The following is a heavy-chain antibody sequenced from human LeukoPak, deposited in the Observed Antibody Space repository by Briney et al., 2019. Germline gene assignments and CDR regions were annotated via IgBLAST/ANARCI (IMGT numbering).Heavy chain of an antibody. Sequence: PGGSLRLSCAASGFTFSSYGMSWVRQAPGKGLEWVSSISGSGGNTYYADSVKGRLTISRDNSKNTLYLQMNSLRPEDTAVYYCARSGYYDSSAYYEYYFDYWGQGTLVSVSS. CDR1: GFTFSSYG. D-gene: IGHD3-22*01. J-gene: IGHJ4*02. V-gene: IGHV3-23*01. CDR3: ARSGYYDSSAYYEYYFDY. CDR2: ISGSGGNT.